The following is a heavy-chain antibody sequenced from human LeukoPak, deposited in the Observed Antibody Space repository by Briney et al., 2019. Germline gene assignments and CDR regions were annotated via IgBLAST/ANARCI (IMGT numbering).Heavy chain of an antibody. CDR1: GFTFSTYG. V-gene: IGHV3-30*02. CDR2: IRYDGSNK. J-gene: IGHJ4*02. D-gene: IGHD3-22*01. Sequence: PGGSLRLSCAASGFTFSTYGMHWVRQAPGKGLELVAFIRYDGSNKYYADSVKGRFTISRDNSKNTLYLQMNSLRAEDTAVYHCAKGSYYYDSADYFDYWGQGTLVTVSS. CDR3: AKGSYYYDSADYFDY.